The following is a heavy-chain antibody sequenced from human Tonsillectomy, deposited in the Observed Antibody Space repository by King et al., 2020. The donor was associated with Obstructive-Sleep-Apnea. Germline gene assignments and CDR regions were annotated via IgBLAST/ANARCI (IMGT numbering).Heavy chain of an antibody. V-gene: IGHV4-39*01. CDR1: VGSISSSSYY. CDR2: IYYSGST. CDR3: ARLVYYYDSSGYYSFYRKSYGMDV. J-gene: IGHJ6*02. D-gene: IGHD3-22*01. Sequence: QLQESGPGLVKPSETLSLTCTVSVGSISSSSYYWGWIRQPPGKGLEWSGSIYYSGSTYYNPSLKIRCTISVYTSKNPFSLKLSPVTAADTAVYYCARLVYYYDSSGYYSFYRKSYGMDVWGQGTTVTVSS.